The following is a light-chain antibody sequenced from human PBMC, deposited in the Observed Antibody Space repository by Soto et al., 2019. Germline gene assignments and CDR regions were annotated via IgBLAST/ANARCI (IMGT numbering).Light chain of an antibody. Sequence: EVVLTQSPGTLSLSPGERATLSCRASQSVSSNYFAWYQQKPGQAPRLLIYGISRRATGIPDRFSGSGSGTDFTLTISRLEPEDFAVYYCEQYGSSPQTFGQGTKVDIK. J-gene: IGKJ1*01. V-gene: IGKV3-20*01. CDR3: EQYGSSPQT. CDR2: GIS. CDR1: QSVSSNY.